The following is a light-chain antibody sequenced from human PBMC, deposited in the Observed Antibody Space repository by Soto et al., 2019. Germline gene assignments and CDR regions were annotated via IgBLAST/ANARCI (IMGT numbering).Light chain of an antibody. Sequence: QSVLTQAPSASGTPGQRVVISCSGSRSNIGGNTVNWYQHLPGTAPTLLIYSNIHRPSGVPDRFSGSKSGTSASLAISGLQSEDEADYDCATWDDSLNGYVFGSGTKVTVL. CDR1: RSNIGGNT. CDR3: ATWDDSLNGYV. J-gene: IGLJ1*01. V-gene: IGLV1-44*01. CDR2: SNI.